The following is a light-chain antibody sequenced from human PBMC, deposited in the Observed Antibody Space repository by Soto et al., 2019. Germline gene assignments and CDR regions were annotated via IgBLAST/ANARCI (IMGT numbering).Light chain of an antibody. CDR1: QSVGSN. CDR2: GAS. J-gene: IGKJ1*01. Sequence: ERVMTQSPVTLSVSRGERVTLSCRASQSVGSNLAWYQQKPGQAPRVLIYGASTRATGIPARFSGSGSGREFTLTISSLQSEDFAVYYCQQYNNWPQTFGQGTKVDIK. CDR3: QQYNNWPQT. V-gene: IGKV3-15*01.